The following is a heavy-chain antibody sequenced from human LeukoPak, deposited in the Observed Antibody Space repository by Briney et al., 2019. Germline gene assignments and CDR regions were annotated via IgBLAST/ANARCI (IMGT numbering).Heavy chain of an antibody. CDR3: AKGGHYSFFDY. CDR1: GLNFRNYA. Sequence: GGSLRLSCTASGLNFRNYAMTWVRQAPRKGLEWVSTISGDGTETFYADSVKGRFTISRDNSKNTHYLQMSSLRAEDTGIYYCAKGGHYSFFDYWGQGTLVTVSS. CDR2: ISGDGTET. V-gene: IGHV3-23*01. J-gene: IGHJ4*02. D-gene: IGHD4-11*01.